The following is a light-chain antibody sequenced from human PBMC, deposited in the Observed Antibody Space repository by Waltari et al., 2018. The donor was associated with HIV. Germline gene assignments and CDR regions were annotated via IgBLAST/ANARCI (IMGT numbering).Light chain of an antibody. V-gene: IGLV3-1*01. J-gene: IGLJ1*01. CDR3: QAWDNSAYV. Sequence: SYDLTQPPSVSVSPGQTASITCPGAQLGAKDVCWFQQKPGQSPVLVIYQDTKRPSGISGRFSGSNSGNTATLIISGTQAMDEADYYCQAWDNSAYVFGPGTKVTVL. CDR2: QDT. CDR1: QLGAKD.